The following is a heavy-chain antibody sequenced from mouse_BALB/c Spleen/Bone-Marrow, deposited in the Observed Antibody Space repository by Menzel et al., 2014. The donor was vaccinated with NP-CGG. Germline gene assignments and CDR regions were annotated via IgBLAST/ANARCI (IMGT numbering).Heavy chain of an antibody. CDR1: GFNIXDTY. Sequence: EVKLMESGAELVKPGASVKLSCTASGFNIXDTYMHWVKQRPEQGLEWIGRIDPANGNTKYDPKFQGKATITADTSSNTAYLQLSSLTSEDTAVYYCARYGNYCYAMDYWGQGTSVTVSS. CDR2: IDPANGNT. D-gene: IGHD2-1*01. J-gene: IGHJ4*01. V-gene: IGHV14-3*02. CDR3: ARYGNYCYAMDY.